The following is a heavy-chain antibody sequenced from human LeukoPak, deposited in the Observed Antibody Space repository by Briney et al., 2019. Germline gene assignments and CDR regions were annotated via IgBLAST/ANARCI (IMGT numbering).Heavy chain of an antibody. V-gene: IGHV3-48*03. J-gene: IGHJ4*02. CDR1: GFTFSSHE. D-gene: IGHD3-22*01. CDR3: ARESDYYDSSGYLDFDY. Sequence: GGSLRLSCAASGFTFSSHEMNWVRQAPGKGLEWVSYISSSGSRIFYADSVKGRFTISRDNAKNFLYLQMNGLRAEDTAVYYCARESDYYDSSGYLDFDYWGQGTLVTVSS. CDR2: ISSSGSRI.